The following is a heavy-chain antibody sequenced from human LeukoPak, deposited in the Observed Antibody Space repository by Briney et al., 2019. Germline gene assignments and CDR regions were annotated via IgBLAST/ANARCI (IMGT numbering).Heavy chain of an antibody. CDR2: IYYSGST. J-gene: IGHJ3*02. Sequence: PSETLSLTCTVSGGSISSSSYYWGWIRQPPGKGLEWIGYIYYSGSTYYNPSLKSRVTISVDTSKNQFSLKLSSVTAADTAVYYCARHPEVVVPALWGAFDIWGQGTMVTVSS. D-gene: IGHD2-2*01. CDR3: ARHPEVVVPALWGAFDI. V-gene: IGHV4-39*01. CDR1: GGSISSSSYY.